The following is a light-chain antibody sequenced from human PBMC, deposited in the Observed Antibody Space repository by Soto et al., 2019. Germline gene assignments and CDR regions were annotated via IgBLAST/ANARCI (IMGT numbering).Light chain of an antibody. CDR1: SSDVGAYNY. CDR3: SSYAGSNILI. CDR2: EVN. V-gene: IGLV2-8*01. Sequence: QSALTQPPSASGSPGQSITISCTGTSSDVGAYNYVSWYQQLPGKAPKLIIHEVNKRPSGVPDRFSGSKSGNTASLTVTGLQAEDEADYYCSSYAGSNILIFGELTQLTVL. J-gene: IGLJ2*01.